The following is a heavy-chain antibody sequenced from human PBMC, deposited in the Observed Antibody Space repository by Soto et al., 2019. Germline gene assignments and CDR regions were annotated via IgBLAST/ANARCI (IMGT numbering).Heavy chain of an antibody. J-gene: IGHJ4*02. CDR2: ISAYNGNT. CDR1: GYTFTSYC. CDR3: ARVDVLRFLEWLI. D-gene: IGHD3-3*01. Sequence: ASVKVSCKASGYTFTSYCISWVRQAPVQGLEWMGWISAYNGNTNYAQNLQGRVTMTTDTSTSTAYMELRSLRSDDTAVYYCARVDVLRFLEWLIWGQGPLVTVSS. V-gene: IGHV1-18*04.